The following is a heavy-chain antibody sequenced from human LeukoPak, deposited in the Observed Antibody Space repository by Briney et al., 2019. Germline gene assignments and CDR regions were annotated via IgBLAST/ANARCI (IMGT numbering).Heavy chain of an antibody. J-gene: IGHJ5*02. CDR1: GYTFTGYY. CDR3: ALIVVVPAAISDWFDP. V-gene: IGHV1-2*02. D-gene: IGHD2-2*01. Sequence: GASVKVSCKASGYTFTGYYMHWVRQAPGQGLEWMGWINPNSGGTNYAQKFQGRVTMTRDTSISTAYMELSRLRSDDTAVYYCALIVVVPAAISDWFDPWGLGTLVTVSS. CDR2: INPNSGGT.